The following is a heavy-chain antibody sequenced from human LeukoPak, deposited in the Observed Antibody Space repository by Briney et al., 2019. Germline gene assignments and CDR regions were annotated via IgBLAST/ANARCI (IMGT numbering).Heavy chain of an antibody. Sequence: GGPLRLSCAASGFTFSSYAMHWGPQAPGKGLEWVAVISYEGSNKYYARSVKGRFTISRDNSTNTLYLQMNSMRAEDTAVYYCARGRGRFLEWLLADYWGEGNLVTVSS. V-gene: IGHV3-30-3*01. J-gene: IGHJ4*02. D-gene: IGHD3-3*01. CDR1: GFTFSSYA. CDR2: ISYEGSNK. CDR3: ARGRGRFLEWLLADY.